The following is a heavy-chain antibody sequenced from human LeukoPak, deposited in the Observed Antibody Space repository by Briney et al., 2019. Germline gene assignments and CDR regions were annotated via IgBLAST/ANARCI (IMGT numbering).Heavy chain of an antibody. Sequence: PSETLSLTCTVSGGSISSYYWSWIRQPPGKGLEWIGYIYYSGSTNYNPSLKSRVTISVDTSKNQFSLKLSSVTAADTAVYYCARVRAARPSYYYYYMDVWGKGTTVTVSS. CDR2: IYYSGST. CDR3: ARVRAARPSYYYYYMDV. CDR1: GGSISSYY. J-gene: IGHJ6*03. V-gene: IGHV4-59*01. D-gene: IGHD6-6*01.